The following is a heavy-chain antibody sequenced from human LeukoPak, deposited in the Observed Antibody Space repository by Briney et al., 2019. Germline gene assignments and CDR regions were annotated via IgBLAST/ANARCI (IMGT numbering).Heavy chain of an antibody. D-gene: IGHD3-22*01. CDR3: ARDRRSSYYYDSSGLDAFDI. J-gene: IGHJ3*02. CDR1: GGSISSSSYY. Sequence: SETLSLTCTVSGGSISSSSYYWGWIRQPPGKGLEWIGSIYYSGSTYYNPSLKSRVTISVDTSKNQFSLKLSSVTAADTAVYYCARDRRSSYYYDSSGLDAFDIWGQGTMVTVSS. CDR2: IYYSGST. V-gene: IGHV4-39*07.